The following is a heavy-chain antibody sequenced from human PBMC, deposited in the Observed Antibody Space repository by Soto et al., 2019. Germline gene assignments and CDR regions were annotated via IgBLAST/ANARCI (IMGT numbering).Heavy chain of an antibody. CDR3: TRSYYNDSSGYTGA. Sequence: GGSLRLSCTASGFSFGDYAMSWVRQAPGKGLEWVGFIRSKTYGGATEYAASVRGRFTISRDDSKSIAYLQMNSLKTEDTAVYYCTRSYYNDSSGYTGAWGQGTMVTVSS. CDR1: GFSFGDYA. V-gene: IGHV3-49*04. J-gene: IGHJ3*01. D-gene: IGHD3-22*01. CDR2: IRSKTYGGAT.